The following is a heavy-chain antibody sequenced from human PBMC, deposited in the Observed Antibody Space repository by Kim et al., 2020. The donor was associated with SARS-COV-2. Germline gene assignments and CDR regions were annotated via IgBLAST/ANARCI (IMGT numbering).Heavy chain of an antibody. J-gene: IGHJ6*02. Sequence: SETLSLNCSVSGGSTSAYYWSWIRQPPGKGLEWVGYVYPTGNTNYNPSLRSRVTMSLDTSKNQFSLRLNSVTAADTAVYYCARTMNPHYYYYGLDVWGQGTTVTVSS. CDR3: ARTMNPHYYYYGLDV. CDR1: GGSTSAYY. V-gene: IGHV4-59*01. CDR2: VYPTGNT.